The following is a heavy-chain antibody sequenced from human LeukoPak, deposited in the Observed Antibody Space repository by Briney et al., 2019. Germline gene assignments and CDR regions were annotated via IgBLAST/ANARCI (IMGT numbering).Heavy chain of an antibody. D-gene: IGHD2-2*02. CDR2: INSNSGAT. CDR1: GYTFINYQ. J-gene: IGHJ4*02. Sequence: ASVKVSCRTSGYTFINYQIHWVRQAPDQGLEWMGRINSNSGATVFAQKFQGRVTMTRDTSINTVYMELSSLEFDDTAVYYYTRTWWTEACSSSSCFTPDFDYWGQGTPVTVSS. CDR3: TRTWWTEACSSSSCFTPDFDY. V-gene: IGHV1-2*06.